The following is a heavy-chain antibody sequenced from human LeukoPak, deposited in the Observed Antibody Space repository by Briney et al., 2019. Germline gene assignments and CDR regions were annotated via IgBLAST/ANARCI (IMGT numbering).Heavy chain of an antibody. V-gene: IGHV3-7*01. Sequence: PGGPLNPPCAALEFSLANNYMRWIRRPQGKGLEGWPKKNEDGSNKWHLGSVKGRFTVSRDNARNALYLQMNSLRVEDTAVYYCTRVIVAVPGYFDYFDLWGQGALVTVSS. CDR1: EFSLANNY. J-gene: IGHJ4*02. CDR3: TRVIVAVPGYFDYFDL. D-gene: IGHD6-19*01. CDR2: KNEDGSNK.